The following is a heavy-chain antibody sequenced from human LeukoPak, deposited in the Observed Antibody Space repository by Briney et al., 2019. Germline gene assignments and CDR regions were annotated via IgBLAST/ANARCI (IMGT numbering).Heavy chain of an antibody. CDR1: GGSISGYY. CDR3: ATGLDSSSWYNAGY. J-gene: IGHJ4*02. CDR2: IYYSGST. Sequence: PSETLSLTCTVSGGSISGYYWSWIRQPPGKGLEWIGYIYYSGSTNYNPSLKSRVTISVDTSKNQFSLKLSSVTAADTAVYYCATGLDSSSWYNAGYWGQGTLVTVSS. V-gene: IGHV4-59*08. D-gene: IGHD6-13*01.